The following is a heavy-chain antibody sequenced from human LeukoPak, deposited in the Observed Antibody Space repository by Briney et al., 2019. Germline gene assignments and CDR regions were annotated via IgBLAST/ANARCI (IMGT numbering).Heavy chain of an antibody. V-gene: IGHV3-20*04. CDR1: GFTFDDYG. J-gene: IGHJ4*02. CDR3: ARAPPGYCSGGSCYEDY. Sequence: PGGSLRLSCAASGFTFDDYGMSWVRQAPGKGLEWVSGINWNGGSTGYAGSVKGRFTISRDNAKNSLYLQMNSLRAEDTALYYCARAPPGYCSGGSCYEDYWGQGTLVTVSS. D-gene: IGHD2-15*01. CDR2: INWNGGST.